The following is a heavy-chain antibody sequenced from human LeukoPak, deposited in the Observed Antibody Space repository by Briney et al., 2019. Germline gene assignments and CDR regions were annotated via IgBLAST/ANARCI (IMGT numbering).Heavy chain of an antibody. V-gene: IGHV1-2*02. Sequence: ASVKVSCKASGYMLTGYYMHWVRQAPGQGLEWMGWINPNSGDTNYAQKFQGRVTMTRDTSITTAYMELSTLRSDDTAVYYCARDRQGLTTGANNWFDPWGQGTLVTVSS. CDR2: INPNSGDT. CDR1: GYMLTGYY. D-gene: IGHD1-1*01. CDR3: ARDRQGLTTGANNWFDP. J-gene: IGHJ5*02.